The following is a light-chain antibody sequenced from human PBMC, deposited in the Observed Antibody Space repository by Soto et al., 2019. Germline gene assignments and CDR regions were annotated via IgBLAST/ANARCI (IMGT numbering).Light chain of an antibody. CDR3: QQYYAIPRT. CDR2: WAS. J-gene: IGKJ1*01. V-gene: IGKV4-1*01. CDR1: QSVLDRSNNKNY. Sequence: DIVMTQSPDSLAVSLGERAIIKCKSSQSVLDRSNNKNYLTWYQQKPGQPPKPLIYWASTREFGVPDRFSGSGSGTYFTLTINSLQAEDVALYYCQQYYAIPRTFGQGTKVEIK.